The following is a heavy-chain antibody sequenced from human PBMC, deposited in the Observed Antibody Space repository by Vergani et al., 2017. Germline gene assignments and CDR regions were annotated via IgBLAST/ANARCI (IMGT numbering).Heavy chain of an antibody. V-gene: IGHV3-30-3*01. CDR2: ISYDGSNK. D-gene: IGHD2-2*01. CDR1: GFTFSSYA. J-gene: IGHJ4*02. Sequence: QVQLVESGGGVVQPGRSLRLSCAASGFTFSSYAMHWVRQAPGKGLEWVAVISYDGSNKYYADSVKGRFTISRDNSKNTLYLQMNSLRAEDTAVYYCASDWGPWAIVVVGNYWAQGTLVTVSS. CDR3: ASDWGPWAIVVVGNY.